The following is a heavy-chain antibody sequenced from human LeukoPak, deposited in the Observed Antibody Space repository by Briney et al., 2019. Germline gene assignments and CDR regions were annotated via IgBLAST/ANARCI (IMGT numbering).Heavy chain of an antibody. CDR1: GGSSSSSSYY. CDR3: ARDSRITMVRGVYDY. D-gene: IGHD3-10*01. CDR2: IYYSGST. V-gene: IGHV4-39*07. Sequence: SETLSLTCTVSGGSSSSSSYYWGWIRQPPGKGLEWIGSIYYSGSTYYNPSLKSRVTISVDTSKNQFSLKLSSVTAADTAVYYCARDSRITMVRGVYDYWGQGTLVTVSS. J-gene: IGHJ4*02.